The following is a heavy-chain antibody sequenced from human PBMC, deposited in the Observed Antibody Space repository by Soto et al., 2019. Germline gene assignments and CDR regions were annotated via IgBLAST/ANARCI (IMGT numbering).Heavy chain of an antibody. CDR2: MSYSGST. D-gene: IGHD4-17*01. CDR3: ARDNSKDYGDYSSTTFDI. V-gene: IGHV4-30-4*01. CDR1: CGSISSGFYY. Sequence: TLSLTCTFSCGSISSGFYYWSWIRQPPGRGLEWIGEMSYSGSTYYNPSLKSRVTISVDTSKNQFSLKLSSVTAADAAVYYCARDNSKDYGDYSSTTFDIWGQGTMVTVSS. J-gene: IGHJ3*02.